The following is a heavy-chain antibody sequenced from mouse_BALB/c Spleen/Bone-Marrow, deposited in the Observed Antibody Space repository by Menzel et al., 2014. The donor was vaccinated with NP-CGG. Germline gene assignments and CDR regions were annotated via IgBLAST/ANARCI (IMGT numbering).Heavy chain of an antibody. CDR1: GFTFSSFG. CDR3: TRKGALITHYYAMDY. V-gene: IGHV5-17*02. D-gene: IGHD2-4*01. CDR2: ISSGSSTI. Sequence: EVKLEESGGGLVQPGGSRKLSCAASGFTFSSFGMHWVRQAPEKGLEWVAYISSGSSTIYYADTVKGRFTISRDNPKNTLFLQMTSLRSEDTAIYYCTRKGALITHYYAMDYWGQGTSVTVSS. J-gene: IGHJ4*01.